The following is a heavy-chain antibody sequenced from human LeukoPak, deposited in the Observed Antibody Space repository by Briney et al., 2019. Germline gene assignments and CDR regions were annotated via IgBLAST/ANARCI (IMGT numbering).Heavy chain of an antibody. Sequence: GGSLRLSCAASGSTFDDYGMSWVRQAPGKGLEWVSGINWNGGSTGYADSVKGRFTISRDNAKNSLYLQMNSLRAEDTALYYRAREGGQGYYYMDVWGKGTTVTVSS. D-gene: IGHD6-25*01. CDR3: AREGGQGYYYMDV. CDR2: INWNGGST. V-gene: IGHV3-20*04. CDR1: GSTFDDYG. J-gene: IGHJ6*03.